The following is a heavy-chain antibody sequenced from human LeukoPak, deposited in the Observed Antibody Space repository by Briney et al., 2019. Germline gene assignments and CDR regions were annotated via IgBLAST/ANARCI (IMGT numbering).Heavy chain of an antibody. V-gene: IGHV3-33*08. D-gene: IGHD3-22*01. Sequence: GGSLRLSCAASGFTVSSYGMHWVRQAPGKGLEWVAVIWYDGSNKYYADSVKGRFTISRDNSKNTLYLQMNSLRAEDTAVYYCARDPPLYDSSGSIDYWGQGTLVTVSS. CDR1: GFTVSSYG. CDR3: ARDPPLYDSSGSIDY. CDR2: IWYDGSNK. J-gene: IGHJ4*02.